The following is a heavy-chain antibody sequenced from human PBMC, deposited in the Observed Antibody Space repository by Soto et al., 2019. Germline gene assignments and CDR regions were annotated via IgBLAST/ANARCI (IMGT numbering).Heavy chain of an antibody. CDR1: GFTFTRYS. J-gene: IGHJ4*02. V-gene: IGHV3-21*06. Sequence: LSCAASGFTFTRYSMNWVRQAPGKGLEWVSSISSTTNYIYYGDSMKGRFTISRDNAKNSLYLEMNSLRAEDTAVYYCARESEDLTSNFDYWGQGTLVTVSS. CDR2: ISSTTNYI. CDR3: ARESEDLTSNFDY.